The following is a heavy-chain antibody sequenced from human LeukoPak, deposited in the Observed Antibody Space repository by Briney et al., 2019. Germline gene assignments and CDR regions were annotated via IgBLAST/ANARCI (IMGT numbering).Heavy chain of an antibody. J-gene: IGHJ6*03. V-gene: IGHV4-59*01. CDR2: IYYRGST. CDR3: ARVLHGSGSLYYYYYYMDV. CDR1: GGSIASYY. Sequence: PSETLSLTCTVSGGSIASYYWSWIRQFPGKGLEWIGYIYYRGSTKYNPSLKSRVTISVDKSKNQFSLKLSSVTAADTAVYYCARVLHGSGSLYYYYYYMDVWGKGTTVTISS. D-gene: IGHD3-10*01.